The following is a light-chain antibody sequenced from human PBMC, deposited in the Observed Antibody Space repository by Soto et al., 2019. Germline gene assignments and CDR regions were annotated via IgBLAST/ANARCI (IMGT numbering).Light chain of an antibody. Sequence: EILFGKSLGPLSLSTRKKNTLSCQASQSVSGNYLAWYQQKPGQAPRLLMSGASNRATGIPDGFTGSGSGTEFTLTISSLQPDDFATYYCQQYNSYLWTFCQGSKVDI. CDR1: QSVSGNY. J-gene: IGKJ1*01. V-gene: IGKV3-20*01. CDR2: GAS. CDR3: QQYNSYLWT.